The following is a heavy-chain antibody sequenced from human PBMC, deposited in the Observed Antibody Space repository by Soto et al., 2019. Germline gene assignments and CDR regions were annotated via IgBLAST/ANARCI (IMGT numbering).Heavy chain of an antibody. CDR1: GFTFSSYA. CDR3: VKLSTFGGVIVPNFDY. J-gene: IGHJ4*02. CDR2: ISSNGGST. Sequence: QTGGSLRLSCSASGFTFSSYAMHWVRQAPGKGLEYVSAISSNGGSTYYADSVKGRFTISRDNSKNTLYLQMSSLRAEDTAVYYCVKLSTFGGVIVPNFDYWGQGTLVTVSS. D-gene: IGHD3-16*02. V-gene: IGHV3-64D*06.